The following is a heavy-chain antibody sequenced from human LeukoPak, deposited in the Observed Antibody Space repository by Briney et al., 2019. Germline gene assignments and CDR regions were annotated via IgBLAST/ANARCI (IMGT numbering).Heavy chain of an antibody. V-gene: IGHV4-34*01. CDR3: ARDGILTGYFDY. CDR1: GGSFRGYY. D-gene: IGHD3-9*01. Sequence: SETLSLTCAVYGGSFRGYYWSWIRQPPGKGLEWIGEINHSGSTNYNPSLKSRVTISVDTSKNQFSLKLSSVTAADTAVYYCARDGILTGYFDYWGQGTLVTVSS. J-gene: IGHJ4*02. CDR2: INHSGST.